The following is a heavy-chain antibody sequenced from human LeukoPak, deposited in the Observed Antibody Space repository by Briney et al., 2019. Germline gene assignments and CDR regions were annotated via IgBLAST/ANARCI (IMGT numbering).Heavy chain of an antibody. CDR3: ARHGRSRAYYYGMDV. CDR2: IYYSGST. Sequence: SETLSLTCAVYGGSFSGYYWSWIRQPPGKGLEWIGYIYYSGSTNYNPSLKSRVTISVDTSKNQFSLKLSSVPAADTAVYYCARHGRSRAYYYGMDVWGQGTTVTVSS. V-gene: IGHV4-59*08. CDR1: GGSFSGYY. D-gene: IGHD2-2*01. J-gene: IGHJ6*02.